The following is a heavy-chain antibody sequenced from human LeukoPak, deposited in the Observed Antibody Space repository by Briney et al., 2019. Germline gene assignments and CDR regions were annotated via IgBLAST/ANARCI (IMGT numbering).Heavy chain of an antibody. D-gene: IGHD1-26*01. CDR1: GGSLRANY. Sequence: KPSETLSLTCTVSGGSLRANYCGCIRQTPGKGLVWIAYINYSGNTNNNPSLKSRVTISIDSSKRQFSLKLRYVTAADTAIYYCARHGQDTGNFYAHFDYSGQGTLVTVSS. CDR3: ARHGQDTGNFYAHFDY. J-gene: IGHJ4*02. V-gene: IGHV4-59*08. CDR2: INYSGNT.